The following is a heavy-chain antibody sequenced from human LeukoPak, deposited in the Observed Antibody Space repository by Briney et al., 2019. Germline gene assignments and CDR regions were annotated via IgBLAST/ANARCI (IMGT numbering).Heavy chain of an antibody. CDR2: IHNSGST. Sequence: SETLSLTCTVSGGSLSTYYWSWIRQPPGKGLEWIGYIHNSGSTQYTFSLKSRVTMSLDTSKNQFSLKLTSVTGADTAVYYWARTDYSNTNWFDPWGQGTLVTVSS. D-gene: IGHD4-11*01. CDR3: ARTDYSNTNWFDP. CDR1: GGSLSTYY. V-gene: IGHV4-59*12. J-gene: IGHJ5*02.